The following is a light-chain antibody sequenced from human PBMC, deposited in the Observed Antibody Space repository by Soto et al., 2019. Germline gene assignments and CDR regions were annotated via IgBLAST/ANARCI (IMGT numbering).Light chain of an antibody. CDR1: QSITNF. V-gene: IGKV1-39*01. Sequence: DIQMTQSPSSLSASVGDRVTITCRASQSITNFLSWYQRKPGKVPKVLIYGASSLQSGVPSRFSGSGSGTDFSLMSSSMQLEDFATYYCQQTYTTPYTFGQGTSLEIK. J-gene: IGKJ2*01. CDR2: GAS. CDR3: QQTYTTPYT.